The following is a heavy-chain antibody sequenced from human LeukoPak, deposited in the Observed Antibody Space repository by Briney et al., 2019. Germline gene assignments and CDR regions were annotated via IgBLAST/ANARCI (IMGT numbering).Heavy chain of an antibody. D-gene: IGHD3-10*01. V-gene: IGHV4-39*07. CDR3: ARALPDYYGSGSYGFDP. CDR2: MYYSGST. Sequence: SETLSLTCTVSGGSISSYNSYWGWIRQPPGKGLEWIGSMYYSGSTYYNPSLKSRVTISVDTSKNQFSLKLSSVTAADTAVYYCARALPDYYGSGSYGFDPWGQGTLVTVSS. J-gene: IGHJ5*02. CDR1: GGSISSYNSY.